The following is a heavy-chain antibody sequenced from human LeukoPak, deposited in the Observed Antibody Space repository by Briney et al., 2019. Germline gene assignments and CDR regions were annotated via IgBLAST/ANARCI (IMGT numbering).Heavy chain of an antibody. D-gene: IGHD4-11*01. J-gene: IGHJ5*02. CDR1: GFTFSSYA. V-gene: IGHV3-30-3*01. Sequence: GGSLRLSCAASGFTFSSYAMHWVRQAPGKGLEWVAVISYDGSNKHYADSVKGRFTISRDNSKNTLYLQMNSLRAEDTAVYYCARPIHDYSNYWSDPWGQGTLVTVSS. CDR3: ARPIHDYSNYWSDP. CDR2: ISYDGSNK.